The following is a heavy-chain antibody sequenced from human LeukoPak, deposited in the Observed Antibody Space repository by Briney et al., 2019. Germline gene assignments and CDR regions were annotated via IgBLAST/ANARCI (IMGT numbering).Heavy chain of an antibody. CDR3: ATLSQTLHFDY. J-gene: IGHJ4*02. CDR2: IDPDGSDT. CDR1: GFTFTTYC. Sequence: PGGSLRLSCTASGFTFTTYCMHWVRQVPGKGLVWVSLIDPDGSDTRYTDSVKGRFTISRDNAKNNLHLQMNSLRVEDTAVYCCATLSQTLHFDYWGQGTQVTVSS. V-gene: IGHV3-74*01.